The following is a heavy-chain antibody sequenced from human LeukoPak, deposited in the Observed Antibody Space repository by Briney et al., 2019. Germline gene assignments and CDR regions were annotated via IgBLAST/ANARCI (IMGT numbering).Heavy chain of an antibody. CDR1: GGSISSYY. CDR2: IYYSGST. Sequence: SETLSLTCTVSGGSISSYYWSWIRQPPGKGLEWIGYIYYSGSTNYNPSLKSRATISVDTSKNQFSLKLSSVTAADTAVYYCARANSYYDFWSGFGEFDPWGQGTLVTVSS. CDR3: ARANSYYDFWSGFGEFDP. D-gene: IGHD3-3*01. J-gene: IGHJ5*02. V-gene: IGHV4-59*01.